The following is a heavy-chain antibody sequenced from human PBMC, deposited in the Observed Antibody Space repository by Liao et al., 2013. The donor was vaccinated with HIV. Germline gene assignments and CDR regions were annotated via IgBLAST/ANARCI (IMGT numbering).Heavy chain of an antibody. D-gene: IGHD6-6*01. V-gene: IGHV4-4*07. CDR1: GGSISSYY. J-gene: IGHJ6*03. CDR3: ARGLYSSSSGYYYYYMDV. Sequence: QVQLHESGPGLVKPSQTLSLTCTVSGGSISSYYWSWIRQPAGKGLEWIGRIYTSGSTNYNPSLKSRVTMSVDTSKNQFSLTLTSVTAADTAVYYCARGLYSSSSGYYYYYMDVWGKGTTVTVSS. CDR2: IYTSGST.